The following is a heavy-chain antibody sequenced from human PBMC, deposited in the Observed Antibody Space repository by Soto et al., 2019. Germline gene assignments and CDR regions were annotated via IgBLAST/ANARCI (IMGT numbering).Heavy chain of an antibody. CDR2: ISTSSSYT. Sequence: QVQLVESGGGLVKPGGSLRLSCVASGFTFSDHYMTWIRQAPGEGLEWLSYISTSSSYTNHADSVKGRFTISRDNAMNSLYMQMNSLRAEDTAVYYCARLRLTGYFDYWGQGTLVTVSS. J-gene: IGHJ4*02. V-gene: IGHV3-11*05. CDR1: GFTFSDHY. CDR3: ARLRLTGYFDY.